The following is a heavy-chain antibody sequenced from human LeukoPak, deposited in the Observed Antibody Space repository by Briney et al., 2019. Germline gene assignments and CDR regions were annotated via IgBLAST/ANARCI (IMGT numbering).Heavy chain of an antibody. J-gene: IGHJ4*02. V-gene: IGHV4-39*01. D-gene: IGHD6-13*01. CDR2: IYYSGNT. Sequence: PSETLSLTCSVSGGSISSTSYYWAWIRQPPGTGLEWIGSIYYSGNTYYNPSLKGRVIISVDTSKNQFSLTLSSVTAADRAVYYCASEIVAAGTDYWGQGTLVTVSS. CDR3: ASEIVAAGTDY. CDR1: GGSISSTSYY.